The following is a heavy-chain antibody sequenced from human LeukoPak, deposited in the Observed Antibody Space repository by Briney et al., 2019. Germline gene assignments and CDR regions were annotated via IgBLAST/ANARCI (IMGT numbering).Heavy chain of an antibody. CDR3: ARRTSGAFAI. CDR1: GFPFRDHE. Sequence: GGSLRLSRAASGFPFRDHEMHWVRQAPGRGREGVSYISRSGSDKYYTDSVKGRFTIYRDNAKNSLYLKTNSLRAEDTAVYYCARRTSGAFAIWGQGTKVTVSS. J-gene: IGHJ3*02. V-gene: IGHV3-48*03. CDR2: ISRSGSDK.